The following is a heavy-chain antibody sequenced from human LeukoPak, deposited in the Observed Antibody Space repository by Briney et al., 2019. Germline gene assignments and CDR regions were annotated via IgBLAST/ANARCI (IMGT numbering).Heavy chain of an antibody. Sequence: GRPLRLSCAASGFTFDDYTMHWVRQAPGKGLEWVPLISWDGGSTYYADSVKGRFTISRDNSKNSLYLQMNSLRTEDTALYYCAKDMGLERSGSYYDVFDYWGQGTLVTVSS. J-gene: IGHJ4*02. CDR1: GFTFDDYT. D-gene: IGHD1-26*01. CDR2: ISWDGGST. CDR3: AKDMGLERSGSYYDVFDY. V-gene: IGHV3-43*01.